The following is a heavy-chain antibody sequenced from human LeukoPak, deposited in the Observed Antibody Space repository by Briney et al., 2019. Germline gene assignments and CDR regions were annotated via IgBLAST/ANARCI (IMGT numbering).Heavy chain of an antibody. CDR2: IKSKTGGGAT. CDR3: TTEVSFPIAAAGSFDY. V-gene: IGHV3-15*01. D-gene: IGHD6-13*01. Sequence: GGALTLSCAASGFTFSNAWLGGVRQAPGKGPEGVGLIKSKTGGGATDYAARVNGRFTIPSDDSKNTLYLQMTSLKPEDTAVSYCTTEVSFPIAAAGSFDYWRQGPLVTVSS. J-gene: IGHJ4*02. CDR1: GFTFSNAW.